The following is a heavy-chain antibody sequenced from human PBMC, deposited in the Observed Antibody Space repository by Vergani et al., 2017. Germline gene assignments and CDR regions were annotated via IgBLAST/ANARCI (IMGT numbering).Heavy chain of an antibody. CDR2: ISGSGGST. Sequence: EVQLLESGGGLVQPGGSLRLSCAASGFTFSSYSMNWVRQAPGKGLEWVSAISGSGGSTYYADSVKGRFTISRDNAKNSLYLQMNSLRAEDTAVYYCARGFRQIAVVYYYYMDVWGKGTTVTVSS. V-gene: IGHV3-48*04. J-gene: IGHJ6*03. D-gene: IGHD6-19*01. CDR3: ARGFRQIAVVYYYYMDV. CDR1: GFTFSSYS.